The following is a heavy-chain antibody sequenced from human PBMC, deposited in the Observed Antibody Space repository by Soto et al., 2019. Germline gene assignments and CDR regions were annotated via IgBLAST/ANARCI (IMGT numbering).Heavy chain of an antibody. J-gene: IGHJ6*02. CDR1: GFTVSSYD. D-gene: IGHD3-9*01. CDR2: IGSGGDT. CDR3: TRKTPPTGMEV. V-gene: IGHV3-13*01. Sequence: EVQLVESGGGLIQHGGSLRLSCAASGFTVSSYDIHWVRQATGEGLAWVSGIGSGGDTHYADSVKGRFIISREDGKNSLYLQMNNLRVGDTAVYYCTRKTPPTGMEVWGQGATVTVSS.